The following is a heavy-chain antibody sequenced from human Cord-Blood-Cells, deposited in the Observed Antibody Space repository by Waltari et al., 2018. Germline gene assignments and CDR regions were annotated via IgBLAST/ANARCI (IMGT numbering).Heavy chain of an antibody. CDR2: NYWNDEK. J-gene: IGHJ3*02. V-gene: IGHV2-5*01. D-gene: IGHD3-10*01. Sequence: QSTLKESGHTLVKPTQTLTLPCTFSVFTLTTSGVGVGWLRQPPGKALKWLALNYWNDEKRYSPSLKSRLTVTTDTSKNRVVLTLTNMDPVDTATYYCAHRLDGAGSYYNNDALYIWGQGTMVTVSS. CDR3: AHRLDGAGSYYNNDALYI. CDR1: VFTLTTSGVG.